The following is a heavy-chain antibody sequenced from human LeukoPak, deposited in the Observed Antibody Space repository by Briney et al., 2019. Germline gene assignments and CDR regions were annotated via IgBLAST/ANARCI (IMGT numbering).Heavy chain of an antibody. D-gene: IGHD5-12*01. CDR3: ARIGVATITDFDY. J-gene: IGHJ4*02. CDR1: GFTSSSYA. V-gene: IGHV3-30*01. Sequence: PGRSLRLSCAASGFTSSSYAMHWVRQAPGKGLEWVAVISYDGSNKYYADSVKGRFTISRDNSKNTLYLQMNSLRAEDTAVYYCARIGVATITDFDYWGQGTLVTVSS. CDR2: ISYDGSNK.